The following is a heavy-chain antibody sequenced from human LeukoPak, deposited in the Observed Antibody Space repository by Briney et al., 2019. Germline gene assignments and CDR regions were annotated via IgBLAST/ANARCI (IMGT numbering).Heavy chain of an antibody. J-gene: IGHJ4*02. CDR1: GFTLSSYA. D-gene: IGHD2-15*01. CDR3: ARARGGYCSGGSCYSTYYFDY. Sequence: GGSLRLSCAASGFTLSSYAMSWVRQGPGKGLEWVSYISSSGSTIYYADSVKGRFTISRDNAKNSLYLQMNSLRAEDTAVYYCARARGGYCSGGSCYSTYYFDYWGQGTLVTVSS. CDR2: ISSSGSTI. V-gene: IGHV3-48*03.